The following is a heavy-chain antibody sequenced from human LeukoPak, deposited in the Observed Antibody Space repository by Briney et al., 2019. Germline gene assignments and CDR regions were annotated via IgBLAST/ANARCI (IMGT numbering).Heavy chain of an antibody. D-gene: IGHD4-11*01. J-gene: IGHJ4*02. CDR1: GGSISSSSYY. CDR2: IYYSGST. V-gene: IGHV4-39*07. Sequence: SETLSLTCTVSGGSISSSSYYWGWIRQPPGKGLEWIGSIYYSGSTYYNPSLKSRVTISVDTSKNQFSLKLSSVTAADTAVYYCARGNSDYILDYWGQGTLVTVSS. CDR3: ARGNSDYILDY.